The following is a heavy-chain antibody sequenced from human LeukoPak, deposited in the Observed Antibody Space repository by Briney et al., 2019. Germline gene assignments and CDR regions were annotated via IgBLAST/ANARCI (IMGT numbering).Heavy chain of an antibody. J-gene: IGHJ4*02. V-gene: IGHV4-4*07. Sequence: PSETLSLTCTVSGGSISSFYWSWIRQPAGKGLEWIGRIYTSGSTNYNPSLKSRVTMSVGTSKNQFSLKLSSVTAADTAVYYCARDHCSGGSCYFPLDYWGQGTLVTVSS. CDR2: IYTSGST. CDR3: ARDHCSGGSCYFPLDY. CDR1: GGSISSFY. D-gene: IGHD2-15*01.